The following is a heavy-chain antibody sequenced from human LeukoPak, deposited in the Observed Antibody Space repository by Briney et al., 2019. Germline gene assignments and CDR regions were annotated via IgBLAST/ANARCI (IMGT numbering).Heavy chain of an antibody. CDR1: GGSISSYY. CDR3: ARDYWDLNAFDI. D-gene: IGHD1-26*01. CDR2: IYYSGST. Sequence: SETLSLTCTVSGGSISSYYWSWIRQPPGKGLEWIGYIYYSGSTNYNPSLKSRVTISVDTSKNQFSLKLSSVTAADTAVYYCARDYWDLNAFDIWGQGTMVTVSS. J-gene: IGHJ3*02. V-gene: IGHV4-59*01.